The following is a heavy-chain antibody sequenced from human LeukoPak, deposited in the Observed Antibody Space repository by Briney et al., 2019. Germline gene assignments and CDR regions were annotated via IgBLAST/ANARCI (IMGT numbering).Heavy chain of an antibody. CDR2: IYTSGST. V-gene: IGHV4-4*07. Sequence: NSSETLSLTCTVSGGSISSYSWSWIRQPAGKGLEWIGRIYTSGSTNYNPSLKSRVTISVDTSKNQFSLKLSSVTAADTAVYYCARASIAAAGTRDWFDPWGQGTLVTVSS. D-gene: IGHD6-13*01. CDR1: GGSISSYS. J-gene: IGHJ5*02. CDR3: ARASIAAAGTRDWFDP.